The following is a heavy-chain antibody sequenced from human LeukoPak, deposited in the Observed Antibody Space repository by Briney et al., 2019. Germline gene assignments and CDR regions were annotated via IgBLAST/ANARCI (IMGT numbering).Heavy chain of an antibody. CDR1: GFTFSSYS. CDR2: ISSSSSYI. D-gene: IGHD3-22*01. V-gene: IGHV3-21*01. Sequence: PGGSLRLSCAASGFTFSSYSMNWVRQAPGKGLEWVSSISSSSSYIYYADSVKGRFTISRDNAKNSLYLQMNSLRAEDTAVYYCARDRKTYYYDSSGTFDYWGQGTLVTVSS. J-gene: IGHJ4*02. CDR3: ARDRKTYYYDSSGTFDY.